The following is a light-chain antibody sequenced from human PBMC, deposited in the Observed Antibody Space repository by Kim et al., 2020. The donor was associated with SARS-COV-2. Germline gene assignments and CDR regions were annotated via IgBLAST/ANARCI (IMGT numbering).Light chain of an antibody. CDR2: DVS. CDR3: SSYTSSSTVV. CDR1: SSDVGGYNY. Sequence: GQSLTISCTGTSSDVGGYNYVSWYQQHPGKAPKLMIYDVSNRPSGVSNRFSGSKSGNTASLTISGLQAEDEADYYCSSYTSSSTVVFGGGTQLIVL. V-gene: IGLV2-14*03. J-gene: IGLJ2*01.